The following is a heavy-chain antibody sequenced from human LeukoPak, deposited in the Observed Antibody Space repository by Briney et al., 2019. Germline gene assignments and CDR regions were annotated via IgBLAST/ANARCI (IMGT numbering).Heavy chain of an antibody. Sequence: SETLSLTCTVSGGSISSYSWSWIRQPPGKGLEWIGYIYYSGSTNYNPSLKSRVTISVDTSKNQFSLKLSSVTAADTAVYYCARVDSSGYYPNFDYWGQGTLVTVSS. J-gene: IGHJ4*02. CDR3: ARVDSSGYYPNFDY. V-gene: IGHV4-59*12. D-gene: IGHD3-22*01. CDR2: IYYSGST. CDR1: GGSISSYS.